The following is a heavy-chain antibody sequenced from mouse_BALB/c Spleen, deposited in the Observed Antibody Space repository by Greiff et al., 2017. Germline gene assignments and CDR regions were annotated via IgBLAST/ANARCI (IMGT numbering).Heavy chain of an antibody. CDR1: GFSLTSYG. D-gene: IGHD2-10*02. V-gene: IGHV2-2*02. J-gene: IGHJ3*01. Sequence: VQLQQSGPGLVQPSQSLSITCTVSGFSLTSYGVHWVRQSPGKGLEWLGVIWSGGSTDYNAAFISRLSISKDNSKSQVFFKMNSLQANDTAIYYCARNHGMVLFAYWGQGTLVTVSA. CDR2: IWSGGST. CDR3: ARNHGMVLFAY.